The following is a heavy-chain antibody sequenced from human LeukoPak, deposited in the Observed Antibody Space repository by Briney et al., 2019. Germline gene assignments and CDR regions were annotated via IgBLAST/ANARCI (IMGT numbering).Heavy chain of an antibody. CDR2: ISGSGGST. V-gene: IGHV3-23*01. CDR1: GFTFSSYS. J-gene: IGHJ4*02. D-gene: IGHD3-22*01. Sequence: GGSLRLSCAVSGFTFSSYSMNWVRQAPGKGLEWVSAISGSGGSTYYADSVKGRFTISRDNSKNTLYLQMNSLRAEDTAVYYCAKGSTMIVVVMFAFDYWGQGTLVTVSS. CDR3: AKGSTMIVVVMFAFDY.